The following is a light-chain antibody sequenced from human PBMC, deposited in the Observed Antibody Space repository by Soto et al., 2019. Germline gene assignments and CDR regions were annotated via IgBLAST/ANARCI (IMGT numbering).Light chain of an antibody. CDR3: ISYTSSTTVI. Sequence: QSALTQPASVSGSPGQSITISCTGTSSDVGGYNYVSWYQQHPGKAPKLMIYEVTKRPSGVSNRFSGSKSGNTASLTISGLQAEDEADYSCISYTSSTTVIFGGGTKLTVL. J-gene: IGLJ2*01. V-gene: IGLV2-14*01. CDR2: EVT. CDR1: SSDVGGYNY.